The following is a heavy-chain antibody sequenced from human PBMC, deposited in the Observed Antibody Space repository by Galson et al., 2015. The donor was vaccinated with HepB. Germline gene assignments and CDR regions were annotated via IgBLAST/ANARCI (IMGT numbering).Heavy chain of an antibody. D-gene: IGHD4-17*01. CDR1: GGTFSSYA. Sequence: SVKVSCKASGGTFSSYAISWVRQAPGQGLEWMGGIIPIFGTANYAQKFQGRVTITADESTSTAYMELSSLRSEDTAVYYCAREGGLWATVTNRLDYWGQGTLVTVSS. V-gene: IGHV1-69*13. CDR2: IIPIFGTA. CDR3: AREGGLWATVTNRLDY. J-gene: IGHJ4*02.